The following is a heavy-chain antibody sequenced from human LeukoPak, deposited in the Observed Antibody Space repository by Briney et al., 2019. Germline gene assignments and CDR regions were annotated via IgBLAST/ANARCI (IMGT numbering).Heavy chain of an antibody. CDR3: AREGIAAAGTYLDC. V-gene: IGHV3-33*01. J-gene: IGHJ4*02. CDR2: IWYDGSNE. D-gene: IGHD6-13*01. Sequence: GGSLRLSCAASGFTFSSYGMHWVRQAPGKGLEWGAVIWYDGSNEYYADSVKGRFTISRDNSKNTLYLQMNSLRAEDTAVYYCAREGIAAAGTYLDCWGQGTLVTVSS. CDR1: GFTFSSYG.